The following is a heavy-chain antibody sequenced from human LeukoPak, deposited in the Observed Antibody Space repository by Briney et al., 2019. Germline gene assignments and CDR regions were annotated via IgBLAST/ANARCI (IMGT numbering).Heavy chain of an antibody. CDR1: GITFSSYW. J-gene: IGHJ6*02. CDR3: ARYCGGDCYGLDV. Sequence: GGSLRLSCTASGITFSSYWMSWVRQAPGKGLEWVANIKQDGSEKDYVDSVKGRFTISRDNAKNSLHLQMNSLRAEDTALYYCARYCGGDCYGLDVWGQRTTVTVSS. D-gene: IGHD2-21*01. V-gene: IGHV3-7*01. CDR2: IKQDGSEK.